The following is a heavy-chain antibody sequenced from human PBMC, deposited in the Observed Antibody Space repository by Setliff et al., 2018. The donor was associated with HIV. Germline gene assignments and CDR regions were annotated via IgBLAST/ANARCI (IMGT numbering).Heavy chain of an antibody. J-gene: IGHJ6*02. Sequence: GGSLRLSCAASGFTFSTYAVGWVRQAPGKGLEWVSTIGAVGGPTHYAESVKGRFTISKDNSKNTLYLQMSSLRDEDTAVYYCAKRAQIYYYYYGMDVRGQGTTVTVS. CDR2: IGAVGGPT. V-gene: IGHV3-23*01. CDR1: GFTFSTYA. CDR3: AKRAQIYYYYYGMDV.